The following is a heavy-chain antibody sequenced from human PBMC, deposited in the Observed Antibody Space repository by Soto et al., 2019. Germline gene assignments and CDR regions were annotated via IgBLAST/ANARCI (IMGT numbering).Heavy chain of an antibody. J-gene: IGHJ3*02. Sequence: GESLKISCKGSGYTFTGHWIAWVRQMPGKGLECMGIIYPGDSDTRYSPSFQGQVTISADKSISTAYLQWGSLKASDTAMYYCARDRVGPTSSAFDIWGQGTMVTVSS. CDR1: GYTFTGHW. CDR3: ARDRVGPTSSAFDI. V-gene: IGHV5-51*01. D-gene: IGHD2-15*01. CDR2: IYPGDSDT.